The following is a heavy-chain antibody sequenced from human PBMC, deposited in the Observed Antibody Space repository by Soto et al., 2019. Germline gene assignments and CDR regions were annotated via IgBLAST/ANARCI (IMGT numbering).Heavy chain of an antibody. CDR1: GFSLSTIGVG. D-gene: IGHD2-21*02. Sequence: QITLKESGPTLVKPTQTLTLTCTFSGFSLSTIGVGVGWIRQPPGKALEWLALIYWDDDKRYSPSLKIRLTVTKDTSKNQVVLTMTNMDPVDTATYYCVQSRCGGDCLQSYSSHSYYGLDVWGQGTTVTASS. J-gene: IGHJ6*02. CDR3: VQSRCGGDCLQSYSSHSYYGLDV. V-gene: IGHV2-5*02. CDR2: IYWDDDK.